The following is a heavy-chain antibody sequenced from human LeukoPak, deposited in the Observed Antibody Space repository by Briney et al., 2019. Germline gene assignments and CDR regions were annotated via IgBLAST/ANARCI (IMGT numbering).Heavy chain of an antibody. J-gene: IGHJ6*03. CDR1: GGSISGGSYY. CDR2: IYTSGST. Sequence: ASETLSLTCTVSGGSISGGSYYWSWIRQPAGKGLEWIGRIYTSGSTNYNPSLKSRVTISVDTSKNQFSLKLSSVTAADTAVYYCARVTTAYYYYMDVWGKGTTVTVSS. CDR3: ARVTTAYYYYMDV. D-gene: IGHD4-11*01. V-gene: IGHV4-61*02.